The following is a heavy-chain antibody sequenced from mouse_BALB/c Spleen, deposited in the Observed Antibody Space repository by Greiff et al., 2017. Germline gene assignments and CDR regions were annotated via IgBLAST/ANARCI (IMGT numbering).Heavy chain of an antibody. J-gene: IGHJ3*01. V-gene: IGHV5-4*02. Sequence: EVQRVESGGGLVKPGGSLKLSCAASGFTFSDYYMYWVRQTPEKRLEWVATISDGGSYTYYPDSVKGRFTISRDNAKNNLYLQMSSLKSEDTAMYYCAREGWYPFAYWGQGTLVTVSA. CDR2: ISDGGSYT. CDR1: GFTFSDYY. CDR3: AREGWYPFAY. D-gene: IGHD1-1*02.